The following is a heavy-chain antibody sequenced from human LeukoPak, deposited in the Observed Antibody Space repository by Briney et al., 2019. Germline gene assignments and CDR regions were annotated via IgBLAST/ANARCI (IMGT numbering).Heavy chain of an antibody. CDR2: INHSGST. CDR3: ARGWVGGWNVETLHFDY. CDR1: GGSITSDIYY. D-gene: IGHD1-1*01. J-gene: IGHJ4*02. Sequence: PSETLSLTCTVSGGSITSDIYYWSWIRQPPGKGLEWIGEINHSGSTNYNPSLKSRVTISVDTSKNQFSLKLSSVTAADTAVYYCARGWVGGWNVETLHFDYWGQGTLVTVSS. V-gene: IGHV4-39*07.